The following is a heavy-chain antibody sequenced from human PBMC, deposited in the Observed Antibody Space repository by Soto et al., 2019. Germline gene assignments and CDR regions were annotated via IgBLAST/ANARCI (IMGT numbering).Heavy chain of an antibody. CDR3: ARLRMVRGVIPYYYYYHMDV. D-gene: IGHD3-10*01. V-gene: IGHV4-59*08. Sequence: SETLSLTCTVSGGSISSYYWSWIRQPPGKGLEWIGYIYYSGSTNYNPSLKSRGPISVDTSKNQFSLKLSSVTAADTAVYYCARLRMVRGVIPYYYYYHMDVWGKGTTVTVSS. CDR1: GGSISSYY. J-gene: IGHJ6*03. CDR2: IYYSGST.